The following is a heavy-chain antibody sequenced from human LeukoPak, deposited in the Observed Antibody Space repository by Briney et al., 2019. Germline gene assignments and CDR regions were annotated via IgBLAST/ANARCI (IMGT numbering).Heavy chain of an antibody. J-gene: IGHJ4*02. CDR2: MNPNSGNT. CDR1: GYTLTELS. D-gene: IGHD3-16*01. V-gene: IGHV1-8*01. Sequence: ASEPVSCKVSGYTLTELSMHWVRQATGQGLEWMGWMNPNSGNTGYAQKFQGRVTMTRNTSISTAYMELSSLRSEDTAVYYCARAIGGLPDYWGQGTLVTVSS. CDR3: ARAIGGLPDY.